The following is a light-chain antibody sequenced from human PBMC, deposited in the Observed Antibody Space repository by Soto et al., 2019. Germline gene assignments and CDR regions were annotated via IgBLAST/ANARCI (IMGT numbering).Light chain of an antibody. CDR1: QSVNSN. V-gene: IGKV3-15*01. Sequence: EIVMTQSPATLSVSPGERATLSCRASQSVNSNLVWYQQKPGQAPRLLIYGASTRATGIPGRFSGGGYGTEFTLIISSLQSEDFAVYYCQQYNNWLWTFGQGTKVEIK. CDR2: GAS. CDR3: QQYNNWLWT. J-gene: IGKJ1*01.